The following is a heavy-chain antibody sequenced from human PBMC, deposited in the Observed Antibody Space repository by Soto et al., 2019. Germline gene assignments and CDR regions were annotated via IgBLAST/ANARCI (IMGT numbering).Heavy chain of an antibody. CDR1: GFTFSNYV. CDR3: ARQRDVSNSWLDS. CDR2: IKNDGSTT. V-gene: IGHV3-74*01. J-gene: IGHJ5*01. D-gene: IGHD3-22*01. Sequence: GGSLRLSCAASGFTFSNYVMHWVRQVPGKGLLWVSRIKNDGSTTNYADSVKGRFIISRDNARNTLFLEMNSLTVEDTAVYYCARQRDVSNSWLDSWGLGTLVTVSS.